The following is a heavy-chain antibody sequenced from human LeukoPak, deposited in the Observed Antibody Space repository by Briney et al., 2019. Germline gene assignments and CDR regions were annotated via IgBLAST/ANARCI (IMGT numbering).Heavy chain of an antibody. D-gene: IGHD3-16*01. Sequence: GESLRLSCPAAGFTLSSYGMHWVRQAPGKGLEWVAVILYDGSNKYYADSVKGRFTISRDNSKNTLYLQMNSLRAEVTAVYSCAKDLGARIYYYYGMDVWGQGTTVTVSS. CDR2: ILYDGSNK. J-gene: IGHJ6*02. CDR1: GFTLSSYG. CDR3: AKDLGARIYYYYGMDV. V-gene: IGHV3-33*06.